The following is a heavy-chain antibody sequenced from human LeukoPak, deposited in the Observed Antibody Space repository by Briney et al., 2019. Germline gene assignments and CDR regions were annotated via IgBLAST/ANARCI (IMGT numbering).Heavy chain of an antibody. V-gene: IGHV6-1*01. D-gene: IGHD2-2*01. CDR1: GDSVSSNSAA. Sequence: SQTLSLSCAIYGDSVSSNSAAWNWIRQSPSRGLEWLGRTYYRSNWYNDYAVSVKSRITINPDTSKNQFSLQLNSVTPEDTAVYYCARGRYCSSTSCYHWFDPWGQGTLVTVSS. J-gene: IGHJ5*02. CDR2: TYYRSNWYN. CDR3: ARGRYCSSTSCYHWFDP.